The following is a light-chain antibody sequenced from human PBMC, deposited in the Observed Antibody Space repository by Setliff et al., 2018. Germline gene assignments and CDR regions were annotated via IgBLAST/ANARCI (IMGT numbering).Light chain of an antibody. CDR1: RNDIGGYNY. Sequence: QSVLTQPASVSGSPGQSITISCTGTRNDIGGYNYVSWYQQHPGKAPKLMIYEVSKRPSGVPDRFSGSKSGNTASLTVSGLQAEDEADYYCSSYAGSNNFVFGTGTKVHRP. J-gene: IGLJ1*01. CDR2: EVS. CDR3: SSYAGSNNFV. V-gene: IGLV2-8*01.